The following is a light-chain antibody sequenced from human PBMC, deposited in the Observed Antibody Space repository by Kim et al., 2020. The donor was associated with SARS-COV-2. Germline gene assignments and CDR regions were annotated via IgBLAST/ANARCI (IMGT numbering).Light chain of an antibody. CDR2: QAS. V-gene: IGKV1-5*03. J-gene: IGKJ4*01. CDR1: QSINTW. CDR3: QQYNTYLLT. Sequence: ASVGDRDTITCRASQSINTWLAWYQQRPGKAPEHLIYQASRLHTGVSSRFSGSGSGTEFTLTISSLQPDDFATYYCQQYNTYLLTFGGGTKVDIK.